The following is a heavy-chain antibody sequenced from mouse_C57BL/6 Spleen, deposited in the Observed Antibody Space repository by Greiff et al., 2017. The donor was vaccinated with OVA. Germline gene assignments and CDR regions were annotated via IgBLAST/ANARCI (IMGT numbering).Heavy chain of an antibody. CDR3: ARPSYDYDAMDY. D-gene: IGHD6-1*01. V-gene: IGHV5-12*01. J-gene: IGHJ4*01. CDR2: ICTGGGST. Sequence: EVKVEESGGGLVQPGGSLKLSCAASGFTFSDYYMYWVRQTPEKRLEWVAYICTGGGSTYYPDTVKGRFTLSRDNANNTLYMQMSRLKSEDTAMYYCARPSYDYDAMDYWGQGTSVTVSS. CDR1: GFTFSDYY.